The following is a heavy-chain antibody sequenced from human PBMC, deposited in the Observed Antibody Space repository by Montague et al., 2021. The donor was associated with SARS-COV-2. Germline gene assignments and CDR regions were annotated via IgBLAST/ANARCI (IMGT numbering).Heavy chain of an antibody. CDR1: GDSLTYFY. Sequence: SETLSLTCSVSGDSLTYFYWSWLRQTPGKGLEWIGYIFHSGSTKYNPSLQSRVTFSVDTSRNQFSLNLDSVTAADTGVYYCARGATRSFDHWGQGVLVTVSS. J-gene: IGHJ4*02. CDR2: IFHSGST. D-gene: IGHD1-1*01. CDR3: ARGATRSFDH. V-gene: IGHV4-59*01.